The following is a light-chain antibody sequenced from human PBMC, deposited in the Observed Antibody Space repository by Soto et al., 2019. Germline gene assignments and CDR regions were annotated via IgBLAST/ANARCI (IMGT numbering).Light chain of an antibody. V-gene: IGLV1-40*01. CDR3: QSFDSSLSGSWV. CDR2: GNN. J-gene: IGLJ3*02. Sequence: QSVLTQPPSVSGAPGQRVTISCTGSSSNIGAGYDVQWYQQLPGTAPKLLIYGNNNRPSGVPDRFSGSKSGTSGSLAITGLQAEDEAYYYCQSFDSSLSGSWVFGGGTQLTVL. CDR1: SSNIGAGYD.